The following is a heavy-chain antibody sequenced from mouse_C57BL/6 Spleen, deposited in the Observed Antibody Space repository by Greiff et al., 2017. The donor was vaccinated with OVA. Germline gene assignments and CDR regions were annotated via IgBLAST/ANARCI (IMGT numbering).Heavy chain of an antibody. CDR1: GYTFTSYW. CDR2: IDPSDSYT. J-gene: IGHJ2*01. D-gene: IGHD1-1*01. V-gene: IGHV1-69*01. CDR3: ARSHYYGSSYFDY. Sequence: VQLQQPGAELVMPGASVKLSCKASGYTFTSYWMHWVKQRPGQGLEWIGEIDPSDSYTNYNQKFKGKSTLTVDKSSSTAYMQLSSLTSEDSAVYYCARSHYYGSSYFDYWGQGTTLTVSS.